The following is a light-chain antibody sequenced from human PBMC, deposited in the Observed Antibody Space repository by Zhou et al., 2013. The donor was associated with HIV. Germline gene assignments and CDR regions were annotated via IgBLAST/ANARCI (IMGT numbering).Light chain of an antibody. Sequence: DIQMTQSTSTLSASVGDRVTITCRANETVGRSLAWYQQKRGKAPTLVIYDTSILDKGVPSRFAGSGSGTEFILTITSLQPDDLGTYFCQQYKSFLLSFGGGTMVDIK. CDR1: ETVGRS. CDR3: QQYKSFLLS. CDR2: DTS. V-gene: IGKV1-5*01. J-gene: IGKJ4*01.